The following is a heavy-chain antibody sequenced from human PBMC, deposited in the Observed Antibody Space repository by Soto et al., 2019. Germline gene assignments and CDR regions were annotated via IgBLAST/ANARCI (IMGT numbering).Heavy chain of an antibody. CDR2: IHPSGQPI. D-gene: IGHD1-26*01. CDR1: GFTFSSSE. V-gene: IGHV3-48*03. Sequence: EVQLVESGGGLIQPGGSLRLSYAASGFTFSSSEMYWVRQAPGKGLEWVSYIHPSGQPIFYADSVKGRFTISRDNAKNSLYLQMSSLRAEDSAVYYCARRASRWGQGTMVTVSS. J-gene: IGHJ3*01. CDR3: ARRASR.